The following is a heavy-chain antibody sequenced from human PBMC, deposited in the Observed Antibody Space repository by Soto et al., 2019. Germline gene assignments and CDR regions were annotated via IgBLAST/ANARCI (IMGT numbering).Heavy chain of an antibody. Sequence: GGSLRLSCAASGFTVDTYAMAWVRQTPRKGLDWVSSISGVGDHTYYADSVKGRFTISRDSSENTVYLQMNSPRAEDTAVYFCAKGYDRYGSGYEGFDTWGQGTLVTVSS. J-gene: IGHJ4*02. V-gene: IGHV3-23*01. CDR1: GFTVDTYA. D-gene: IGHD5-12*01. CDR3: AKGYDRYGSGYEGFDT. CDR2: ISGVGDHT.